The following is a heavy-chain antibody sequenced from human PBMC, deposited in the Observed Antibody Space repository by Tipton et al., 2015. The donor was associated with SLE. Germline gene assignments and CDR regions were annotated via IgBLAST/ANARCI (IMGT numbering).Heavy chain of an antibody. D-gene: IGHD1-26*01. V-gene: IGHV4-59*01. CDR3: ARDSGVVGALDASDI. Sequence: TLSLTCTVSGGSISSYFWSWIRQPPGKGLEWIGYIYYSGSTNYNPSLKSRVTISVDTSKNQFSLKLSSVTAADTAVYYCARDSGVVGALDASDIWGQGTMVTVPS. J-gene: IGHJ3*02. CDR2: IYYSGST. CDR1: GGSISSYF.